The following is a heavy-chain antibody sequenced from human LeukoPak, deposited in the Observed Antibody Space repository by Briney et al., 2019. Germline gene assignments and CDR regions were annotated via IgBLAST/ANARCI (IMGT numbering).Heavy chain of an antibody. V-gene: IGHV1-3*01. Sequence: VASVKVSCKASGYTFTSYAMHWVRQAPGQRLEWMGWINAGNGNTKYSQKFQGRVTITRDTSASTAYMELSSLRSEDTAVYYCARAERDTDSSGYWGEPGSGAFDIWGQGTMVTVSS. CDR2: INAGNGNT. CDR1: GYTFTSYA. CDR3: ARAERDTDSSGYWGEPGSGAFDI. J-gene: IGHJ3*02. D-gene: IGHD3-22*01.